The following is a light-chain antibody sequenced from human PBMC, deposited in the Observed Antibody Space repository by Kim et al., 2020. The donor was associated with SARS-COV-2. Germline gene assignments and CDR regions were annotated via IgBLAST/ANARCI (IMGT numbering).Light chain of an antibody. J-gene: IGKJ5*01. CDR1: QDIRNY. CDR2: DAS. Sequence: DIQLTQSPSSLSASVGDRVTITCQASQDIRNYLTWYQQKPGQAPKLLIYDASLLETGVPSRFTGSGSGTDFTFTISSLQPEDIAIYYCQQDHVLPLAFGQGTRREIK. V-gene: IGKV1-33*01. CDR3: QQDHVLPLA.